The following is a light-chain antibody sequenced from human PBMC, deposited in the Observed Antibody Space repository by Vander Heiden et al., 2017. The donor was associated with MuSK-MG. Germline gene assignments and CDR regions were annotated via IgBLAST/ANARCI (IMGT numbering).Light chain of an antibody. J-gene: IGKJ3*01. CDR3: QRRSNWPPEFT. V-gene: IGKV3-11*01. CDR2: DAS. CDR1: QSVSSY. Sequence: ELALTQSPATLSLSPGERATLSCRASQSVSSYLAWYQQKPGQAPRLLIYDASNRATGIPARFSGSGSGTDFTLTISSLEPEDFAVYYCQRRSNWPPEFTFGHGTKVDIK.